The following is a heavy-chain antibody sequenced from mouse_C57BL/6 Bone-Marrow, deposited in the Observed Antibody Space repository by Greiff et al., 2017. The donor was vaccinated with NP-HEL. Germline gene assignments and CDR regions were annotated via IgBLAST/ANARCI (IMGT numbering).Heavy chain of an antibody. V-gene: IGHV1-81*01. J-gene: IGHJ2*01. D-gene: IGHD1-1*01. Sequence: QVQLKQSGAELARPGASVKLSCKASGYTFTSYGISWVKQRTGQGLEWIGEIYPRSGNTYYNEKFKGKATLTADKSSSTAYMELRSLTSEDSAVYFCAREGYYGSSLGYWGQGTTLTVSS. CDR2: IYPRSGNT. CDR3: AREGYYGSSLGY. CDR1: GYTFTSYG.